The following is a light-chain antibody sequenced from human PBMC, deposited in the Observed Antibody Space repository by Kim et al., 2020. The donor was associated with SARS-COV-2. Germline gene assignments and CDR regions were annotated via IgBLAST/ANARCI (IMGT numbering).Light chain of an antibody. J-gene: IGKJ2*01. V-gene: IGKV1-5*01. CDR2: DAS. CDR3: QQYDSFPFT. Sequence: DIQMTQSPSTLSASVGDRVTITCRASQNINTWLAWYHQKPGRPPKLLIYDASSLQGGVPSRFSGSGSGTEFTLTLSGLQPDDFATYYCQQYDSFPFTFGQGTKLEI. CDR1: QNINTW.